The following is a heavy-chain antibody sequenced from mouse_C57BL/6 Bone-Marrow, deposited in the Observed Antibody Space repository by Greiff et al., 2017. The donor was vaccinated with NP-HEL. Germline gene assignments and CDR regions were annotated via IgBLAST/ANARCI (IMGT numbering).Heavy chain of an antibody. Sequence: VQLQQSGAELVRPGTSVKMSCKASGYTFTNYWIGWAKQRPGHGLEWIGDIYPGGGYTNYYEKFKGKATLTADKSSSTAYMQFSSLTSEDSAIYYCARLYYGSSLDYWGQGTTLTVSS. CDR2: IYPGGGYT. V-gene: IGHV1-63*01. D-gene: IGHD1-1*01. CDR1: GYTFTNYW. J-gene: IGHJ2*01. CDR3: ARLYYGSSLDY.